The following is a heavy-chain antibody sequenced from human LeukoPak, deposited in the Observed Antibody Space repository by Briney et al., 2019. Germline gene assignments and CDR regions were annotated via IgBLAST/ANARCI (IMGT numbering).Heavy chain of an antibody. V-gene: IGHV3-23*01. J-gene: IGHJ6*02. Sequence: GGSLRLSCAASGFTFSSYAMSWVRQAPGKGLEWVSAISGSGGSTYYADSVKGRFTISRDNSKNTLYLQMNSLRAEDTAVYYCAKAHGVRDYYYYGMDVWGQGTTVTVSS. CDR2: ISGSGGST. D-gene: IGHD2-8*01. CDR3: AKAHGVRDYYYYGMDV. CDR1: GFTFSSYA.